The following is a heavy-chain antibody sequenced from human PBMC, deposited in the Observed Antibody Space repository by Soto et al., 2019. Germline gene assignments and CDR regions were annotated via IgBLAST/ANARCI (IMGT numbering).Heavy chain of an antibody. CDR3: ARGLPRNADY. Sequence: GASVKVSCKASGGTFSSYTISWVRQAPGQGLDWMGRIIPILGIANYAQKFQGRVTITADKSTSTAYMELSSLRSEDTAVYYCARGLPRNADYWGQGTLVTVSS. V-gene: IGHV1-69*02. CDR2: IIPILGIA. CDR1: GGTFSSYT. J-gene: IGHJ4*02.